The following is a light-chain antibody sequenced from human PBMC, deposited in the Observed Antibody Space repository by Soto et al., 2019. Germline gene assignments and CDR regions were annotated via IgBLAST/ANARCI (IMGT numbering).Light chain of an antibody. J-gene: IGLJ1*01. CDR2: EVS. CDR1: SSDVGGYNY. CDR3: SSYSTTSTLV. Sequence: QSVLTQPASVSGSPGQSITISCTGTSSDVGGYNYVSWYRQHPGKAPKLMIYEVSNRPSGFSNRFSGSKSGNTASLTISGLQAEDEADYYCSSYSTTSTLVFGSGTKLTVL. V-gene: IGLV2-14*01.